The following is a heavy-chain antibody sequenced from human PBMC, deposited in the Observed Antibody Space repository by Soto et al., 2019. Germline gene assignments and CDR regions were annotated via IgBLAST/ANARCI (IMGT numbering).Heavy chain of an antibody. D-gene: IGHD1-7*01. CDR1: GYPFTSNR. CDR2: INPKTGDT. J-gene: IGHJ4*02. CDR3: ARVPGHKNSRGDY. V-gene: IGHV1-2*02. Sequence: ASVKVSCKTSGYPFTSNRLSWVRRAPGQGLEWMGLINPKTGDTNFAQKFRDRVTMTRDTSTNTANMKLSSLRSDDTAVYYCARVPGHKNSRGDYWGQGTPVTVSS.